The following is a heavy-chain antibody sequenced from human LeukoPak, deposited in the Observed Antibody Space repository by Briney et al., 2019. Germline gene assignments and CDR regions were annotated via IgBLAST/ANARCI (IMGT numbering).Heavy chain of an antibody. CDR2: ISGSGGST. V-gene: IGHV3-23*01. CDR1: GFTFSRYS. J-gene: IGHJ4*02. Sequence: PGGSLRLSCAASGFTFSRYSMSWVRQAPGKGLEWVSAISGSGGSTYYADSVKGRFTISRDNSKNTLYLQMNSLRAEDTAVYYCAKDRDSSGWYGGSDYWGQGTLVTVSS. D-gene: IGHD6-19*01. CDR3: AKDRDSSGWYGGSDY.